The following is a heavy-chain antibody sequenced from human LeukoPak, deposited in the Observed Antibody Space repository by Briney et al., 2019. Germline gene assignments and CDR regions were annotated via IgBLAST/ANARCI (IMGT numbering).Heavy chain of an antibody. J-gene: IGHJ5*02. CDR2: IYYRGST. CDR1: GGSITSYH. CDR3: ARDQYQLPNNWFDP. V-gene: IGHV4-59*12. Sequence: PSETLSLTCTVSGGSITSYHWSWIRQPPGKGLEWIGYIYYRGSTNINPSLKSRVTIPVDTSKNQLSLKLSSVTAADTAVYYCARDQYQLPNNWFDPWGQGTLVTVSS. D-gene: IGHD2-2*01.